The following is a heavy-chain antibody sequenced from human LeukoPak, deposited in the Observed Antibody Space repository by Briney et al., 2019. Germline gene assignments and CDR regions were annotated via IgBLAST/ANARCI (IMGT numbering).Heavy chain of an antibody. J-gene: IGHJ4*02. V-gene: IGHV3-48*01. CDR2: ISSSSSTI. Sequence: GGSLRLSCEASGFTFSSYSMNWVCQAPGKGLEWVSYISSSSSTIHYADSVKGRFTISRDNAKNSLYLQMNSLRAEDTAVYYCARDFHRRLYDSSGYYLYWGQGTLVTVSS. CDR1: GFTFSSYS. CDR3: ARDFHRRLYDSSGYYLY. D-gene: IGHD3-22*01.